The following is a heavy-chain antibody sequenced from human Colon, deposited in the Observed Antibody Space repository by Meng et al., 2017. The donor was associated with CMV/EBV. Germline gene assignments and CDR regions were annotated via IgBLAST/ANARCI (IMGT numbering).Heavy chain of an antibody. CDR2: IYIGGTTT. CDR3: AREGYFRGFEN. CDR1: GFPVSANY. V-gene: IGHV3-53*01. Sequence: GGSLRLSCAVSGFPVSANYMAWFRQAPGKGLEWVSIIYIGGTTTLYADSVRGRFSISTDNSKNTLYLQMSSLRDEDTAVYYCAREGYFRGFENWGQGTVVTVSS. J-gene: IGHJ1*01. D-gene: IGHD1-1*01.